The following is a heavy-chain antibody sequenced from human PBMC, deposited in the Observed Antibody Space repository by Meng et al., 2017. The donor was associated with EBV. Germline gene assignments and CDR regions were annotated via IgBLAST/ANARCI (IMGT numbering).Heavy chain of an antibody. CDR2: IYYSGST. Sequence: LLGLYAGPRLVKPPATRSLTVPVSGRSISRSSYYGGWIRQPPGKGLEWIGSIYYSGSTYYNPSLKSRVTISVDTSKNQFSLKLSSVTAADTAVYYCARVVATIFTNWFDPWGQGTLVTVSS. CDR3: ARVVATIFTNWFDP. J-gene: IGHJ5*02. V-gene: IGHV4-39*07. D-gene: IGHD5-12*01. CDR1: GRSISRSSYY.